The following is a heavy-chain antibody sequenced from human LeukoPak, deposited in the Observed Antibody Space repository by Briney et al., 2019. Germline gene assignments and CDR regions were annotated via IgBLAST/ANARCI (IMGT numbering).Heavy chain of an antibody. D-gene: IGHD6-13*01. CDR2: ISYDGSNK. CDR1: GFTFSSYA. CDR3: ARGRYSSSWYNSYYFDY. Sequence: HAGGSLRLSCAASGFTFSSYAMHWVRQAPGKGLEWVAVISYDGSNKYYADSVKGRFTISRDNSKNTLYLQMNSLRAEDTAVYYCARGRYSSSWYNSYYFDYWGQGTLVTVSS. J-gene: IGHJ4*02. V-gene: IGHV3-30-3*01.